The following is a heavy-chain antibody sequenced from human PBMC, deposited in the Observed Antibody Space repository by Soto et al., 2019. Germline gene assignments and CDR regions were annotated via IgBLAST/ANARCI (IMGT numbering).Heavy chain of an antibody. Sequence: SETLSLTCTVSGGSISSGDYYWSWIRQPPGKGLEWIGYIYYSGSTYYSPSLKSRVTISVDTSKNHFSLKLSSVTDADTAVYYWAGASNAVETHRFRFDAWGQGTLVTVSS. CDR1: GGSISSGDYY. J-gene: IGHJ5*02. CDR3: AGASNAVETHRFRFDA. CDR2: IYYSGST. V-gene: IGHV4-30-4*01. D-gene: IGHD2-21*02.